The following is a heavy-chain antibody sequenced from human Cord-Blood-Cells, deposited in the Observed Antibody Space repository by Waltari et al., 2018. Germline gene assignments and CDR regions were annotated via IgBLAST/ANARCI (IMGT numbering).Heavy chain of an antibody. CDR3: ARDLDEDGSGSLAPFQH. D-gene: IGHD3-10*01. CDR1: GCTPGCYH. J-gene: IGHJ1*01. CDR2: IIPIFGTA. V-gene: IGHV1-69*01. Sequence: HPVQSGVAGMKPGLSAPVSCKATGCTPGCYHFRCQRQALAQGLDWMEGIIPIFGTANYAQRFQGRVTITADESTSTAYMELSSLRSEDTAVYYCARDLDEDGSGSLAPFQHWGQGTLVTVSS.